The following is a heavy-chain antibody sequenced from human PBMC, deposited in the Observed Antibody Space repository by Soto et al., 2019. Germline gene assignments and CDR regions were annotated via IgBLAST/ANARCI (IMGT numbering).Heavy chain of an antibody. J-gene: IGHJ4*02. CDR1: GFTFSSYA. V-gene: IGHV3-23*01. Sequence: PGGSLRLSCAASGFTFSSYAMSWVRQAPGKGLEWVSAISGSGGSTYYADSVKGRFTISRDNSKNTLYLQMNSLRAEDTAVYYCATVVIPLGYFDYWGQGTLVTVSS. D-gene: IGHD3-22*01. CDR2: ISGSGGST. CDR3: ATVVIPLGYFDY.